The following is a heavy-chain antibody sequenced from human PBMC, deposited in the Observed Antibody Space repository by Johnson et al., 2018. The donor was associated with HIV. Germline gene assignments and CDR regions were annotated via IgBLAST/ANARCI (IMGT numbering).Heavy chain of an antibody. D-gene: IGHD1-26*01. Sequence: VQLVESGGGVVQPGRSLRLSCAASGFTSSNYAISWVRQAPGQGLAWVSAISASGRDIYYGDSVKGRFTISRDNSKNTLYLQMNSLRAEDTAVYYCAKGPWDLPDAFNIWGRGTMVIVSS. CDR2: ISASGRDI. V-gene: IGHV3-23*04. J-gene: IGHJ3*02. CDR3: AKGPWDLPDAFNI. CDR1: GFTSSNYA.